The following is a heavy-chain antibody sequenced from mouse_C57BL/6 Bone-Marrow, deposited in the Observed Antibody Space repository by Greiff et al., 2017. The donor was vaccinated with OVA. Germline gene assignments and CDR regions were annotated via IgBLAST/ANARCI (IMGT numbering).Heavy chain of an antibody. CDR1: GYAFSSSW. V-gene: IGHV1-82*01. Sequence: QVQLQQSGPELVKPGASVKISCKASGYAFSSSWMNWVKQRPGKGLEWIGRIHPGDGDTNYNGKFKGKATLTADKSSSTAYMQLSSLTSEDSAVYFCAKAYYSNCLDYWGQGTTLTVSS. CDR2: IHPGDGDT. D-gene: IGHD2-5*01. J-gene: IGHJ2*01. CDR3: AKAYYSNCLDY.